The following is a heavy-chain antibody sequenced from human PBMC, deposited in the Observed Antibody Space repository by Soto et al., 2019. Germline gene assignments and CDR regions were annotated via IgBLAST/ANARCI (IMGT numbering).Heavy chain of an antibody. CDR1: GFTFSSYS. D-gene: IGHD6-13*01. CDR3: ARDHTAVPSYFDP. J-gene: IGHJ4*02. V-gene: IGHV3-21*01. Sequence: PGGSLRFSCAASGFTFSSYSMNWVRQAPGKGLEWVSSISSSSSYIYYADSVKGRFTISRDNAKNSLYLQMNSLRAEDTAVYYCARDHTAVPSYFDPWGQGTLVTVSS. CDR2: ISSSSSYI.